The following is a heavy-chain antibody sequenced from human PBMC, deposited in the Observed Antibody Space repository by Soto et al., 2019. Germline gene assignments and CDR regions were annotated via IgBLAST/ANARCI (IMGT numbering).Heavy chain of an antibody. J-gene: IGHJ6*03. CDR2: ISAYNGNT. CDR1: GYTFTSYG. D-gene: IGHD3-3*01. V-gene: IGHV1-18*01. Sequence: ASVKVSCKASGYTFTSYGISWVRQAPGQGLEWMGWISAYNGNTNYAQKLQGRVTMTTDTSTSTAYMELRSLRSDDTAVYYCARVGERQRDDFWSGYYTSYYYYMDVWGKGTTVTVSS. CDR3: ARVGERQRDDFWSGYYTSYYYYMDV.